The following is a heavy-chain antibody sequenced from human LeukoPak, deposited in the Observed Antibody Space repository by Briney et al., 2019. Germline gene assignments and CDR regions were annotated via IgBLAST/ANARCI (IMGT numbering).Heavy chain of an antibody. CDR3: ARGKLWYFDL. Sequence: PGGSLRLSCAASGFTFSSYDMHGVGQAAGKGLEWVSAIGTAGDTYYPGSVKGRFTISRENAKNSLYLQMNSLRAGDTAVYYCARGKLWYFDLWGRGTLVTVSS. V-gene: IGHV3-13*04. CDR2: IGTAGDT. J-gene: IGHJ2*01. CDR1: GFTFSSYD.